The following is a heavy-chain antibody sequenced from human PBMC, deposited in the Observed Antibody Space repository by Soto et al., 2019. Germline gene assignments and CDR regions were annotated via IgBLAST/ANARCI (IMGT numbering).Heavy chain of an antibody. Sequence: QVHLVQSGAEVKKPGSSVKVSCKASGRTFSTSSINWLGQAPGQRPEWMGNILPVFGTADYAQKFRDRVTITADKSTNTAYMELRSLFSEDAAVYYCARGHEYGGNSDAFDIWGQGTVVTVSS. J-gene: IGHJ3*02. CDR2: ILPVFGTA. D-gene: IGHD4-17*01. CDR3: ARGHEYGGNSDAFDI. CDR1: GRTFSTSS. V-gene: IGHV1-69*14.